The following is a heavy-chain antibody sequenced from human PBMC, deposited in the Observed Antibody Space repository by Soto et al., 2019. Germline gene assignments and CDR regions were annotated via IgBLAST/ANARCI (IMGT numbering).Heavy chain of an antibody. Sequence: EVQLLESGGGLVQPGGSLRLSCAASGFTFSAYWMHWVRQAPGKGLVWVSRISSDGSSTTYADCAEDRFIISRDNAKNTLYLQLNSLRAEDTAVYFCVRGIPFQYSNNWLHWYFDLWGRGTQVTVSS. V-gene: IGHV3-74*01. CDR2: ISSDGSST. CDR3: VRGIPFQYSNNWLHWYFDL. D-gene: IGHD1-1*01. CDR1: GFTFSAYW. J-gene: IGHJ2*01.